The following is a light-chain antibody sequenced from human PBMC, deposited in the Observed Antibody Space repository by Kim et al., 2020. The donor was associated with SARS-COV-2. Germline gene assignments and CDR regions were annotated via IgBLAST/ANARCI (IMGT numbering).Light chain of an antibody. V-gene: IGKV1-33*01. CDR1: QDINNY. Sequence: LSASVGDRVSITCQASQDINNYVNWYQQKPGKAPKLLIYDASNLETGVPSRFSGSGYGTDFTFTIISLQPEDIATHYCQQYDALYTFGQGTKLEI. CDR3: QQYDALYT. CDR2: DAS. J-gene: IGKJ2*01.